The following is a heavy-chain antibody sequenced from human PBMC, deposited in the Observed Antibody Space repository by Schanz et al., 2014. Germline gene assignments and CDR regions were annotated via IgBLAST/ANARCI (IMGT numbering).Heavy chain of an antibody. CDR2: FVHPGGST. CDR1: GFAFSSYG. J-gene: IGHJ4*02. Sequence: EVQLLESGGGLVQPGGSLRLSCLASGFAFSSYGMNWLRQAPGKGLEWVSFVHPGGSTYYPDSVKGRFTISRDSSKNTLYLQTNSLRPEDTAIYYCAKNQYDDVDLSSFYFDFWGQGTLVTVSS. D-gene: IGHD3-10*02. CDR3: AKNQYDDVDLSSFYFDF. V-gene: IGHV3-23*03.